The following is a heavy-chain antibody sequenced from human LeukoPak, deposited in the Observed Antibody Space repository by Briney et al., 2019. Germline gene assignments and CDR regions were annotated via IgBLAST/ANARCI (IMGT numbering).Heavy chain of an antibody. CDR1: GFTFSNAW. D-gene: IGHD3-3*01. V-gene: IGHV3-15*01. Sequence: TGGSLRLSCAASGFTFSNAWMSWVRQAPGKGLECVGRIKSKTDGGTTDYAAPVNGRFTISRDDSKNTLYLQMNSLKTEDTAVYFCTTASGFWSGYGGYWGQGTLVTVSS. CDR3: TTASGFWSGYGGY. J-gene: IGHJ4*02. CDR2: IKSKTDGGTT.